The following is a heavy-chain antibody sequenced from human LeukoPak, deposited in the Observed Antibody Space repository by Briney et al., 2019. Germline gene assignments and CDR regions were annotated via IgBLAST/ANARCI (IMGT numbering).Heavy chain of an antibody. Sequence: GGSLRLSCAASGFTFSSYGMHWVRQAPGKGLEWVAVISYDGSNKYYADSVKGRFTISRDNSKNTLYLQMNSLRAEDTAVYYCACGWSHFDYWGQGTLVTVSS. CDR1: GFTFSSYG. V-gene: IGHV3-30*03. CDR2: ISYDGSNK. CDR3: ACGWSHFDY. J-gene: IGHJ4*02. D-gene: IGHD6-19*01.